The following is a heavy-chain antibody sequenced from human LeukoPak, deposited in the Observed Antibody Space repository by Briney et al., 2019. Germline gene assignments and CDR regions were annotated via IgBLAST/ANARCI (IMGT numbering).Heavy chain of an antibody. CDR3: ARYRDVGSFDY. CDR2: ISYDGSNK. CDR1: GFTFSSYA. D-gene: IGHD1-14*01. J-gene: IGHJ4*02. V-gene: IGHV3-30-3*01. Sequence: GRSLRLSCAASGFTFSSYAMHWVRQAPGKGLGWVAVISYDGSNKYYADSVKGRFTISRDNSKNTLYLQMNSLRAEDTAVYYCARYRDVGSFDYWGQGTLVTVSS.